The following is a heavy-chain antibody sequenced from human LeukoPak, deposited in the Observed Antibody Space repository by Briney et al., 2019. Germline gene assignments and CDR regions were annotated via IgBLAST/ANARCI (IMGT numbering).Heavy chain of an antibody. CDR3: ASVLTGYYDYFDY. Sequence: GGSLRLSCAASGFIVSSNYMSWARQAPGKGLEWVSVIYSGGSTYYADSVKGRFTISRDNSKNTLYLQMNSLRAEDTAVYYCASVLTGYYDYFDYWGQGTLVTVSS. CDR2: IYSGGST. D-gene: IGHD3-9*01. CDR1: GFIVSSNY. V-gene: IGHV3-53*01. J-gene: IGHJ4*02.